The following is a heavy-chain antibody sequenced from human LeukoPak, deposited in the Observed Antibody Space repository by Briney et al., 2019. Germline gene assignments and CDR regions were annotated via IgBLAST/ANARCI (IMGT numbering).Heavy chain of an antibody. J-gene: IGHJ4*02. D-gene: IGHD4-17*01. CDR2: INPNSGGT. V-gene: IGHV1-2*02. Sequence: VASVKVSCKASGYTFTGYYMHWVRQAPGQGLEWMGWINPNSGGTNYAQKFQGRVTMTRDTSISTAYMELSRLRSDDTAVYYCARGSTTSPYGDYGPLLDYWGQGTLVTVSS. CDR3: ARGSTTSPYGDYGPLLDY. CDR1: GYTFTGYY.